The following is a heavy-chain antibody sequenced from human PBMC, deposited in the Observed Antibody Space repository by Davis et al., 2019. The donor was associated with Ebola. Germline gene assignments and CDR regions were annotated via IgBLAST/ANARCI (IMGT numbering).Heavy chain of an antibody. CDR2: IVVGSGNK. CDR1: GFTFTNSA. J-gene: IGHJ3*02. CDR3: AADGNMRAVAGIFDI. D-gene: IGHD6-19*01. Sequence: AASVKVSCKTSGFTFTNSAVQWVRQTRGQRLEWIGWIVVGSGNKNFAQKFQERLTITRDMSTSTAYLELSSLRSEDTAVYYGAADGNMRAVAGIFDIWGQGTMVTVSS. V-gene: IGHV1-58*01.